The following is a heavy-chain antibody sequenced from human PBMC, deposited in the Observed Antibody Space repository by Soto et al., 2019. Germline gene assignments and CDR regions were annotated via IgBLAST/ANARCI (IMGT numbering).Heavy chain of an antibody. CDR2: FYIGGNT. D-gene: IGHD3-22*01. CDR3: ARGASGYYDSSGYYSPYYFDY. CDR1: GGSISSSTYY. V-gene: IGHV4-39*01. Sequence: LEILSLTCTVSGGSISSSTYYWGWMRQPPGKGLKWIANFYIGGNTNYNPSLKSRVTISVDTSKNQFSLKLSSVTAADTAVYYCARGASGYYDSSGYYSPYYFDYWGQGTLVTVSS. J-gene: IGHJ4*02.